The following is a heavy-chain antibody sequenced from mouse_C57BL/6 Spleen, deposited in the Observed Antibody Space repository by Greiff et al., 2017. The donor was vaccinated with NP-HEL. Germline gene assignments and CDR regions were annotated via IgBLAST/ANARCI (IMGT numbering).Heavy chain of an antibody. V-gene: IGHV1-62-2*01. CDR1: GYTFTEYT. Sequence: QVQLQQSGAELVKPGASVKLSCKASGYTFTEYTIHWVKQRSGQGLEWIGWFYPGSGSIKYNEKFKDKATLTADNSSSTVYMELSRLTSEDSAVYCCARHGAPDYYGSSYWYFDVWGTGTTVTVSS. CDR2: FYPGSGSI. J-gene: IGHJ1*03. D-gene: IGHD1-1*01. CDR3: ARHGAPDYYGSSYWYFDV.